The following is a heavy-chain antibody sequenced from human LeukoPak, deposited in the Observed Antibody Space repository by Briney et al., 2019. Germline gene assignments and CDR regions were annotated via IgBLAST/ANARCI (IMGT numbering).Heavy chain of an antibody. CDR2: INHSGGT. CDR3: RFWLRPAHYYYYMDV. D-gene: IGHD5-12*01. V-gene: IGHV4-34*01. J-gene: IGHJ6*03. Sequence: SETLSLTCAVYGGSFSGYYWSWIRQPPGKGLEWIGEINHSGGTNYNPSLKSRVTISVDTSKNQFSLKLSSVTAADTAVYYCRFWLRPAHYYYYMDVWGKGTTVTVSS. CDR1: GGSFSGYY.